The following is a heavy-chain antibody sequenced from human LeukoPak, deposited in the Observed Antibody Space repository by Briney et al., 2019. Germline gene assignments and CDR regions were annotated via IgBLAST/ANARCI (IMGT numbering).Heavy chain of an antibody. D-gene: IGHD3-10*01. CDR2: ISYDGSNE. Sequence: GVPLRLSCAPSGFTFSGYAMHWVRQAPGKGVEWVTVISYDGSNEYYADSVKGRFTISRDNSKNTLYLQINSLSVEDTAVYYCARVGYYASGPFSYFDYWGQGTLVTVSS. CDR1: GFTFSGYA. CDR3: ARVGYYASGPFSYFDY. V-gene: IGHV3-30-3*01. J-gene: IGHJ4*02.